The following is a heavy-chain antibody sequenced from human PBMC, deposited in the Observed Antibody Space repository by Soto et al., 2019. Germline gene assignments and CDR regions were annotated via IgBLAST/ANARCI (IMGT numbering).Heavy chain of an antibody. J-gene: IGHJ6*02. V-gene: IGHV3-13*01. CDR3: ARVKGYYDIVTGYPTPHYYGMDV. D-gene: IGHD3-9*01. CDR1: GFTFSSYD. CDR2: IGSAGDT. Sequence: PGGSLRLSCAASGFTFSSYDMQWVRQAAGKGLEWVSAIGSAGDTYFPDSVKGRFTISRENAKNSLYLQMNSLRAEDTAVYYCARVKGYYDIVTGYPTPHYYGMDVWGQGTTVTVSS.